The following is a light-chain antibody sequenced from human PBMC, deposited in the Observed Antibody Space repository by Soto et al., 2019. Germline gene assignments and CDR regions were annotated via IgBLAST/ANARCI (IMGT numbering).Light chain of an antibody. CDR1: QSISSN. Sequence: IVMTQSPATLSVSPGESATLSCRASQSISSNLAWYQQKPGQAPMLLIYGASTRATGVPARFSGSGSGTHFTRTISSLQSEDFAVYYCQQYHGCRRTCGGGAKVEIK. CDR3: QQYHGCRRT. CDR2: GAS. V-gene: IGKV3-15*01. J-gene: IGKJ4*01.